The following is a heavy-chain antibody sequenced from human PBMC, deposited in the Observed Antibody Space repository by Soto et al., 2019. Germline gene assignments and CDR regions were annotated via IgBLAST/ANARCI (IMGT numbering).Heavy chain of an antibody. J-gene: IGHJ4*02. V-gene: IGHV4-30-4*01. CDR1: GGSISSGVYY. CDR3: ARGAYSDSSSYFDY. Sequence: PSETLSLTCTVSGGSISSGVYYWSWIRRPPGKGLEWIGYIYYSGAPYFSPSLQSRLSMSVDTSKNQFSLRLSSVTAADTAVYFCARGAYSDSSSYFDYWGQGTLVTVSS. CDR2: IYYSGAP. D-gene: IGHD6-6*01.